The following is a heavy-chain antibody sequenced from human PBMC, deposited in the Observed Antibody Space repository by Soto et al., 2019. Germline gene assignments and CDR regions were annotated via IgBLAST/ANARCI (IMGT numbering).Heavy chain of an antibody. CDR3: ARDRRPLWLVYFDY. D-gene: IGHD5-18*01. Sequence: EVQLVESGGGLVQPGGSLRLSCAASGFTFSSYWMSWVRQAPGKGLEWVANIKQDGSEKYYVDSVKGRFTISRDNAKNSQYLQMNSLRAEDTAVYYCARDRRPLWLVYFDYWGQGTLVTVSS. CDR1: GFTFSSYW. J-gene: IGHJ4*02. CDR2: IKQDGSEK. V-gene: IGHV3-7*05.